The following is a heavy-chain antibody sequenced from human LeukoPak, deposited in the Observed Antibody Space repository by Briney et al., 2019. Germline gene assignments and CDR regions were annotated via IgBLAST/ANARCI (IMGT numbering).Heavy chain of an antibody. J-gene: IGHJ5*02. CDR3: AGGTVSGGFDP. CDR1: GGTFSSYA. D-gene: IGHD1-26*01. Sequence: GSSVKVSCKASGGTFSSYAISWVRQAAGQGLEWMGGIIPIFGTTNYAQKFQGRVTITADESTSTAYMELSSLTSEDTAVYYCAGGTVSGGFDPWGQGTLVTVSS. CDR2: IIPIFGTT. V-gene: IGHV1-69*01.